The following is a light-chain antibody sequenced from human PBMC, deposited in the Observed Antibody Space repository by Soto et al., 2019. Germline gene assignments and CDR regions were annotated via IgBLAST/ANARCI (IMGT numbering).Light chain of an antibody. V-gene: IGKV3-15*01. Sequence: IVMTQSPATLSVSPGERATLSCRASQSVSSNLAWYQQKPGQAPRLLIYGASPRATGFPGRFSGSGSGTVFTLTISSLQSEDFGVYYCQQYNKWPWTFGRGTKVDIK. CDR1: QSVSSN. CDR2: GAS. CDR3: QQYNKWPWT. J-gene: IGKJ1*01.